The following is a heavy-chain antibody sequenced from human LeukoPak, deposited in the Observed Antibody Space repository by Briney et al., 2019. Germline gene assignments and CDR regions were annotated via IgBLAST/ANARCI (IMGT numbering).Heavy chain of an antibody. V-gene: IGHV3-23*01. CDR2: ISGSGGST. CDR1: GFTFSSYA. Sequence: GGSLRLSCAASGFTFSSYAMSWVCQAPGKGLEWVSAISGSGGSTYYADSVKGRFTISRDNSKNTLYLQMNSLRAEDTAVYYCAKDYSPGPAYYFDYWGQGTLVTVSS. J-gene: IGHJ4*02. D-gene: IGHD1-1*01. CDR3: AKDYSPGPAYYFDY.